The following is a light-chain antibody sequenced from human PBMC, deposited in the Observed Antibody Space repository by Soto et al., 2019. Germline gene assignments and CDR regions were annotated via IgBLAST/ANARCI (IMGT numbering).Light chain of an antibody. V-gene: IGLV2-8*01. J-gene: IGLJ2*01. Sequence: QSALTQPPSASGSPGQSVTISCTGTSSDVGGYKFVSWYQQHPGKAPKLIIYEVSQRPSGVPDRFSASKSGDTASLTVSGLRAEDEADYYCSSYTSSSTHVVFGGGTKLTVL. CDR1: SSDVGGYKF. CDR3: SSYTSSSTHVV. CDR2: EVS.